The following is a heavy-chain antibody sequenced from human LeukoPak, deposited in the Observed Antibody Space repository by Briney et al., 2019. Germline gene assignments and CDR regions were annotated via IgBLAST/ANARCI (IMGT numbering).Heavy chain of an antibody. V-gene: IGHV3-7*01. CDR2: IKQDGREK. Sequence: PGGSLRLSCAASGFTFSDYYMSWVRQAPGKGLEWVANIKQDGREKYYVDSVNGRFTISRDNAKNSLYLQMNSLRAEDTAVYYCARQQGRVRFGAFDIWGQGTMVTVSS. CDR1: GFTFSDYY. CDR3: ARQQGRVRFGAFDI. D-gene: IGHD3-10*01. J-gene: IGHJ3*02.